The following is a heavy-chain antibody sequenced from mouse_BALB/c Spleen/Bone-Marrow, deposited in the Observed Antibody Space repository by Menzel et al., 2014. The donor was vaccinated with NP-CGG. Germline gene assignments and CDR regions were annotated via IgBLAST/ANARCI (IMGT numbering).Heavy chain of an antibody. CDR1: GFNIKDTY. CDR2: IDPANGNT. V-gene: IGHV14-3*02. D-gene: IGHD2-14*01. CDR3: ASYRYAWYFDV. Sequence: DVKQVESGAELVKPGASVKLSCTASGFNIKDTYMHWVKQRPEQGLEWIGRIDPANGNTKYDPQFQGMATITADPSSNRAYLQHSSLTAEDTAVYYCASYRYAWYFDVWGAGTTVTVSS. J-gene: IGHJ1*01.